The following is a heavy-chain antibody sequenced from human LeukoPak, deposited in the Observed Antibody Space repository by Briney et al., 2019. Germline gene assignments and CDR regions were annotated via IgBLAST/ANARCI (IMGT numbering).Heavy chain of an antibody. D-gene: IGHD4-17*01. CDR3: AKLLAVTNSHYFHY. Sequence: GGSLRLSCAASAFTFSSYAMSWVRQAPGKGMEWVSTISGSGSGGSTYNADSVKGRFTISRENSKDTLYLQMNSLRAEDTAVYYCAKLLAVTNSHYFHYWGQGTLVTVSS. V-gene: IGHV3-23*01. CDR2: ISGSGSGGST. CDR1: AFTFSSYA. J-gene: IGHJ4*02.